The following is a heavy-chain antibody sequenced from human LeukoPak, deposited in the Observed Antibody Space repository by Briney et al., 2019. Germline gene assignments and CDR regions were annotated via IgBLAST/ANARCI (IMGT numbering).Heavy chain of an antibody. Sequence: ASVKVSCKASGYTFTGYYMHWVRQAPGQGLEWMGWINPNSGGTNYAQKFQGRVTMTRDTSISTAYMELSRLRSDDTAVHYCARDLRAPINFWSGYYMDYWGQGTLVTVSS. J-gene: IGHJ4*02. CDR3: ARDLRAPINFWSGYYMDY. CDR1: GYTFTGYY. D-gene: IGHD3-3*01. V-gene: IGHV1-2*02. CDR2: INPNSGGT.